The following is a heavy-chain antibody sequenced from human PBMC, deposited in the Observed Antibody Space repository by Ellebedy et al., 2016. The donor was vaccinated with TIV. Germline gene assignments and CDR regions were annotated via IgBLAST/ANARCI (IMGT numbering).Heavy chain of an antibody. CDR2: INTDGSTT. CDR3: VRDGVGATPIDY. J-gene: IGHJ4*02. Sequence: HTGGSLRLSCAASGFTFSGYWMHWVRQAPGKGLVWVSRINTDGSTTNYADSVKGRFTISRDNAKNTLYLQMNSLRVEDTAVYYCVRDGVGATPIDYWGQGTLVTVSS. V-gene: IGHV3-74*01. CDR1: GFTFSGYW. D-gene: IGHD1-26*01.